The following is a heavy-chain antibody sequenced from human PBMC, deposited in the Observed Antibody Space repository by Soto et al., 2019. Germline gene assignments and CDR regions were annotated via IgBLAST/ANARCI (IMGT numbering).Heavy chain of an antibody. CDR3: ARGRKSGSPLYCFDY. CDR1: GFTVSSSY. CDR2: IYSDDYT. D-gene: IGHD6-25*01. J-gene: IGHJ4*02. Sequence: GSLRLSCAASGFTVSSSYMSWVRQVPGKGLEWVSIIYSDDYTYYAASVKGRFTISRDNSRNTLYLQMSSLRAEDTAVYYCARGRKSGSPLYCFDYWGQGTLVIVSS. V-gene: IGHV3-66*01.